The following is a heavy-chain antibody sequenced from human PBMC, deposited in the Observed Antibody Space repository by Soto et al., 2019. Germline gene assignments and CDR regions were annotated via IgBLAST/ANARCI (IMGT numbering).Heavy chain of an antibody. Sequence: QVHLVQSGAEVKKPGASVKVSCKTSGYTFTNYYIHWVRQAPGQGLEWMGVINPGGGSTSYAQKLXGXVXXTRDTSTSTVYMELSSLRSEDTAVYYCVRGGGTPTWGQGTLVTVSS. CDR3: VRGGGTPT. J-gene: IGHJ5*02. D-gene: IGHD1-1*01. CDR1: GYTFTNYY. CDR2: INPGGGST. V-gene: IGHV1-46*01.